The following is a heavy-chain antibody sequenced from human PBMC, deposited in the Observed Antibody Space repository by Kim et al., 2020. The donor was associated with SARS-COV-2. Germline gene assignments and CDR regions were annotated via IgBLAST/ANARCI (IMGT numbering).Heavy chain of an antibody. CDR2: ISGSGGST. D-gene: IGHD3-10*01. CDR1: GFTFSSYA. J-gene: IGHJ6*03. Sequence: GGSLRLSCAASGFTFSSYAMSWVRQAPGKGLEWVSAISGSGGSTYYADSVKGRFTISRDNSKNTLYLQMNSLRAEDTAVYYCAKSPFMVPGVYYYYMDVWGKGTTVTVSS. CDR3: AKSPFMVPGVYYYYMDV. V-gene: IGHV3-23*01.